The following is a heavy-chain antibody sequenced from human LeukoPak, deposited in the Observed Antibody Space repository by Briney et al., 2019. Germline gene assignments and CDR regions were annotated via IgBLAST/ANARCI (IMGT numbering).Heavy chain of an antibody. Sequence: ASVKVSCKASGYTFTGYYMHWVRQAPGQGLEWMGWINPNSGGTNYAQKFQGRVTMTRDTSISTAYMELSRLRSDDTAVYYCASGHTMTTVTNDAFDIWGQGTMVTVSS. CDR3: ASGHTMTTVTNDAFDI. J-gene: IGHJ3*02. CDR1: GYTFTGYY. D-gene: IGHD4-17*01. V-gene: IGHV1-2*02. CDR2: INPNSGGT.